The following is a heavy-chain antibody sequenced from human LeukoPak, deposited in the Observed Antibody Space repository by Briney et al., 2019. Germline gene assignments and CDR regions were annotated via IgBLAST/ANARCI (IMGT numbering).Heavy chain of an antibody. D-gene: IGHD3-22*01. CDR2: ISSSGSTI. V-gene: IGHV3-11*01. J-gene: IGHJ6*02. Sequence: PGESLRLSCAASGFTFSDYYMSWIRQAPGKGLEWVSYISSSGSTIYYADSVKGRFTISRDNAKNSLYLQMNSLRAEDTAVYYCARVDSSYPEAGSYYYGTDVWGQGTTVTVSS. CDR3: ARVDSSYPEAGSYYYGTDV. CDR1: GFTFSDYY.